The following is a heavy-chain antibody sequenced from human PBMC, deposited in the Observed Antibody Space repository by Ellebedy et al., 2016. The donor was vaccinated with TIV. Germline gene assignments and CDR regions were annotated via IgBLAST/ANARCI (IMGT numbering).Heavy chain of an antibody. CDR1: GGSFNNSA. J-gene: IGHJ6*01. CDR2: IIPILGIA. CDR3: ARDAIQFLEWVYKYAMDV. D-gene: IGHD3-3*01. V-gene: IGHV1-69*04. Sequence: ASVKVSCKASGGSFNNSAISWVRQAPGQGLEWLGRIIPILGIANYAQTFQGRLTITADKSTRTVYMELRSLTSDDTAVYYCARDAIQFLEWVYKYAMDVWGQGTTVTVSS.